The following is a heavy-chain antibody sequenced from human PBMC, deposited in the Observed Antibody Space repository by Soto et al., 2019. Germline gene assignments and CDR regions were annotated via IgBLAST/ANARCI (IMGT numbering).Heavy chain of an antibody. V-gene: IGHV4-59*01. J-gene: IGHJ6*02. CDR3: ARGLLGYYYYGMDV. CDR1: GGSISSYY. CDR2: IYYSGST. D-gene: IGHD3-16*01. Sequence: PSETLSLTCTVSGGSISSYYWSWIRQPPGKGLEWIGYIYYSGSTNYNPSLKSRVTISVDTSKNQFSLKLSPVTAADTAVYYCARGLLGYYYYGMDVWGQGTTVTVSS.